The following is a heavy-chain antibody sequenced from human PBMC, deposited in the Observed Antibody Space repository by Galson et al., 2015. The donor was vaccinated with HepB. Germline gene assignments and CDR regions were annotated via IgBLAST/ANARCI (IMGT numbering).Heavy chain of an antibody. CDR3: ARTSPGWYFDL. CDR1: GGTFSSYT. CDR2: IIPILGIA. Sequence: SVKVSCKASGGTFSSYTISWVRQAPGQGLEWMGGIIPILGIANYAQKFQGRVTITADKSTSTAYMELSSLRSEDTAVYYCARTSPGWYFDLWGRGTLVTVSS. J-gene: IGHJ2*01. V-gene: IGHV1-69*10.